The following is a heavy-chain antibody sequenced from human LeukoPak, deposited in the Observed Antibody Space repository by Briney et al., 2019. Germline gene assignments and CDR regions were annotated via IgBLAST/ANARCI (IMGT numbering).Heavy chain of an antibody. J-gene: IGHJ4*02. CDR2: ISAYNGST. CDR1: GYTFTSYG. CDR3: ARDRDLYDYVWGSYRPFDY. V-gene: IGHV1-18*01. Sequence: ASVKVSCKASGYTFTSYGISWVRQAPGQGLEWMGWISAYNGSTNYARYLQVRVTMTTDTSTSTAYMELRSLRSDDTAVYYCARDRDLYDYVWGSYRPFDYWGRGTLVTVSS. D-gene: IGHD3-16*02.